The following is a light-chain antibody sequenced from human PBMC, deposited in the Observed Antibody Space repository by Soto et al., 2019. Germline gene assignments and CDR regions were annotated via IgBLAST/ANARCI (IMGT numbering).Light chain of an antibody. V-gene: IGKV3-11*01. CDR3: QLRPNWPLT. J-gene: IGKJ4*01. Sequence: EIVLTQSPATLSLSPGERATLSCRASQSISSHLAWYQQKPGQAPRLLMYDASNRAPGIPARFSGSGSGTDVPLTISSLVPEDLAVCYCQLRPNWPLTFVGGTKVEIK. CDR2: DAS. CDR1: QSISSH.